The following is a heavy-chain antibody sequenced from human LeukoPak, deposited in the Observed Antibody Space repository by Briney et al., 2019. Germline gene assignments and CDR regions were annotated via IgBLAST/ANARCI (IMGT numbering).Heavy chain of an antibody. V-gene: IGHV4-4*07. D-gene: IGHD3-3*01. CDR2: IYTTGNT. Sequence: KPSGTLSLTCSVSGGSISSYYWGWIRQPPRKGREWIGGIYTTGNTDYNPSLKSRVTMSVDTSKNQFSLNLSSVTAADTAVYYCARDARGWSGFDYWGQGTLVTVSS. J-gene: IGHJ4*02. CDR3: ARDARGWSGFDY. CDR1: GGSISSYY.